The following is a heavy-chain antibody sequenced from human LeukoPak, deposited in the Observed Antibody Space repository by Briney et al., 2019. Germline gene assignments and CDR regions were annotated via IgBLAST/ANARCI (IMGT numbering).Heavy chain of an antibody. CDR2: TNQDGSEK. D-gene: IGHD2-8*01. Sequence: GGSLRLSRAAAGFTFSSNWMSWVRQAPGKGREWVANTNQDGSEKYYVDSVKGRFTISRDNAKNSLYLQMNSLRAEDTAVYYCARGNIVLMVYTILAFDYWGQGTLVTVSS. CDR3: ARGNIVLMVYTILAFDY. V-gene: IGHV3-7*04. CDR1: GFTFSSNW. J-gene: IGHJ4*02.